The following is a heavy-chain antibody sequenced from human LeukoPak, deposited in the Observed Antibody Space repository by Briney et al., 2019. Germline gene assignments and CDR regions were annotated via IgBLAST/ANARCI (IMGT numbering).Heavy chain of an antibody. D-gene: IGHD3-22*01. CDR2: ISGSGGST. J-gene: IGHJ4*02. CDR3: ASPYYYDSSGSTLWDY. V-gene: IGHV3-23*01. Sequence: GGSLRLSCAASGFTFSSYAMSWVRQAPGKGLEWVSAISGSGGSTYYADSVKGRFTISRENSKNTLYLQMNSLRAEDTAVYYCASPYYYDSSGSTLWDYWGQGTLVTVSS. CDR1: GFTFSSYA.